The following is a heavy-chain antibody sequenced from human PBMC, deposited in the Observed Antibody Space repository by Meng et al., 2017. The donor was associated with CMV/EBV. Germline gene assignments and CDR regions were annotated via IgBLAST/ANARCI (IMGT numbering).Heavy chain of an antibody. Sequence: GLVVQTGAGVKKPGASVKVSCKASGYTFTSYGISWVRKAPGQGLEWMGWISAYNGNTNYAQKLQGRVTMTTDTSTSTVYMELRSLRSDDTAVYYCARGGRYYYDSSGYCDYWGQGTLVTVSS. CDR2: ISAYNGNT. CDR1: GYTFTSYG. J-gene: IGHJ4*02. CDR3: ARGGRYYYDSSGYCDY. D-gene: IGHD3-22*01. V-gene: IGHV1-18*01.